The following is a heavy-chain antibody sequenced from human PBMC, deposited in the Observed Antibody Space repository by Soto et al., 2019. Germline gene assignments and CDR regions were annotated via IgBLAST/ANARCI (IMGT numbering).Heavy chain of an antibody. J-gene: IGHJ2*01. Sequence: QLQLQESGPGLVKPSETLSLTCTISGGSISTTNYYWGWIRQPPGKGLEWIGTIYDSGSTYYNPSLKNRVTISVDTSKNQFSLKLSSVTAADTAVYYCARRGDYDWYFDLWGRGTLVTVSS. CDR3: ARRGDYDWYFDL. D-gene: IGHD4-17*01. V-gene: IGHV4-39*01. CDR2: IYDSGST. CDR1: GGSISTTNYY.